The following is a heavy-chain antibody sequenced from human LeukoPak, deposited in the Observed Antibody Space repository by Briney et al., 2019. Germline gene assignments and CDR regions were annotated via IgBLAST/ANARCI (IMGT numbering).Heavy chain of an antibody. CDR3: AKFDTVMVNHDAFDI. Sequence: GGSLRLSCTASGFMFSSYGMHWVRQAPGKGLDWMAYIQHDGSGQFYADSVKGRFTISRDNSKNTVYLQMNSLRVEDTALYYCAKFDTVMVNHDAFDIWGLGTMVTVSS. J-gene: IGHJ3*02. CDR1: GFMFSSYG. D-gene: IGHD5-18*01. CDR2: IQHDGSGQ. V-gene: IGHV3-30*02.